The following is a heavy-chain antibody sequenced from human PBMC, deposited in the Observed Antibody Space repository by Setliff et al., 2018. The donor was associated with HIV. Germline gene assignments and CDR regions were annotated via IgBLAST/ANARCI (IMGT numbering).Heavy chain of an antibody. D-gene: IGHD2-15*01. V-gene: IGHV4-61*02. CDR1: GDSVSSSPYY. CDR2: FDSTGSP. J-gene: IGHJ4*02. Sequence: NPSETLSLTCSVSGDSVSSSPYYWSWIRQPAGKGLEWIGRFDSTGSPDYNPSLKSRVTISIDTSKNHFSLKLSSVTAADTAVYFCAGDYAGSGRPFDYWGQGTLVTVSS. CDR3: AGDYAGSGRPFDY.